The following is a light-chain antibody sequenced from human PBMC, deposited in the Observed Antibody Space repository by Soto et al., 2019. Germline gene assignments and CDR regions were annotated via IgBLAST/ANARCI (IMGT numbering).Light chain of an antibody. V-gene: IGKV1-5*03. Sequence: IQITPPLSTLSASVLYIVTITCRASQSISSWLAWYQQKPGKAPKLLIYKASTLKSGVPSRFSGSGSGTEFTLTISSLQPDDFATYYCQQYNSYFWKFGQGTKVDIK. CDR2: KAS. CDR1: QSISSW. J-gene: IGKJ1*01. CDR3: QQYNSYFWK.